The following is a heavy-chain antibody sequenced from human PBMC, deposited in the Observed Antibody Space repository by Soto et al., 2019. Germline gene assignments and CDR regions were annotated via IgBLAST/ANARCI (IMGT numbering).Heavy chain of an antibody. V-gene: IGHV4-30-4*08. J-gene: IGHJ4*02. CDR3: ARAQFYCGGDCYSHFDH. Sequence: SETLSLTCTVSVGPISSGEYYWSWIRQPPGKGLEWVGYIYRSGSSYYNPSLKSRLTISQDTSKNQFSLKVTSVTAADTAVYYCARAQFYCGGDCYSHFDHWGQGTLVTVSS. CDR1: VGPISSGEYY. CDR2: IYRSGSS. D-gene: IGHD2-21*02.